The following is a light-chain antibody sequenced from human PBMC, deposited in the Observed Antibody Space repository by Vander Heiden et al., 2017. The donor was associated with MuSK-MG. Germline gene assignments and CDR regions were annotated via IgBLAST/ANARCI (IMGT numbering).Light chain of an antibody. CDR3: QQRSNWPLT. CDR1: QSVSSY. V-gene: IGKV3-11*01. Sequence: EIVLTHSPPTLSSSPGARATLSCRASQSVSSYLACYQHKPGQAPRLLIYDASNRATGIPARFSGSGPGSDFTLSISSLELEDFPVYYCQQRSNWPLTFGRGTKVEIK. J-gene: IGKJ4*01. CDR2: DAS.